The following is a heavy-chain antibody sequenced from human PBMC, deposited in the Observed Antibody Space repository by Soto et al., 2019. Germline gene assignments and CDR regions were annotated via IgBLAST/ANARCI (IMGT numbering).Heavy chain of an antibody. J-gene: IGHJ4*02. CDR3: AKRSPYSSGWYSPIFDY. Sequence: GGSLRLSCAASELRFSYYAMSLVRQAPGKGLEWVSVISESGGSTHYADSVRGRFTVSRDNSKNSLSLRMNSLRDEDTAVYFCAKRSPYSSGWYSPIFDYWGQGALVTVSS. V-gene: IGHV3-23*01. CDR2: ISESGGST. D-gene: IGHD6-13*01. CDR1: ELRFSYYA.